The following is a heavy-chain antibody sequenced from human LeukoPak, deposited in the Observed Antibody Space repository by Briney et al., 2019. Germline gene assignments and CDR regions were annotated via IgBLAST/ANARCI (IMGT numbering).Heavy chain of an antibody. Sequence: PSETLSLTCTVSGGSISSGSYYWSWIRQPAGKGLEWIGRIYTSGSTNYNPSLKSRVTISVDTSKNQFSLKLSSVTAADTAVYYCARRGIGSSWYSADYWGQGTLVTVSS. CDR2: IYTSGST. CDR3: ARRGIGSSWYSADY. V-gene: IGHV4-61*02. J-gene: IGHJ4*02. D-gene: IGHD6-13*01. CDR1: GGSISSGSYY.